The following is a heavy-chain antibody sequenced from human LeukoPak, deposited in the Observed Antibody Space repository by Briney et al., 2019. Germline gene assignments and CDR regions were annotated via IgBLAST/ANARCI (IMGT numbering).Heavy chain of an antibody. CDR2: ISSSGSTI. J-gene: IGHJ6*03. V-gene: IGHV3-48*03. CDR3: AREVVVAATPYYYMDV. Sequence: GGSLRLSCAASGFTFSSYEMNWVRQAPGKGLEWVSYISSSGSTIYYADSVKGRFTISRDNAKNSLYLQMNSLRAEDTAVYYCAREVVVAATPYYYMDVWGKGTTVTISS. CDR1: GFTFSSYE. D-gene: IGHD2-15*01.